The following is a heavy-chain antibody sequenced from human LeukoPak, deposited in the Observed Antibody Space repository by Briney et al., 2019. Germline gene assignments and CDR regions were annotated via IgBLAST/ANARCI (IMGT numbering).Heavy chain of an antibody. V-gene: IGHV4-39*01. CDR2: IDYSGRT. CDR3: GLPAPHYCYGMDV. Sequence: PAETLSLTCTVSGGSISSSSYYWGWIPQPPGKGLEWIGSIDYSGRTYENPPRNSRITISVYTSKNQFSLKLSSVSAADTAVYYCGLPAPHYCYGMDVWGDGTTVTVFS. D-gene: IGHD2-2*01. J-gene: IGHJ6*04. CDR1: GGSISSSSYY.